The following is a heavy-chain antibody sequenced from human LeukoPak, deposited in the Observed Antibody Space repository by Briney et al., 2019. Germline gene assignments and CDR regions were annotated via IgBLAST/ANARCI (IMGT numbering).Heavy chain of an antibody. CDR2: IYYSGST. D-gene: IGHD4-23*01. Sequence: SETLSLTCTVSGGSISSGGYYWSWIRQHPGKGLEWIGYIYYSGSTYYNPSLKSRVTISVDTSKNQFSLKLSSVTAADTAVYCCARGTTVVTFDYWGQGTLVTVSS. CDR1: GGSISSGGYY. V-gene: IGHV4-31*03. J-gene: IGHJ4*02. CDR3: ARGTTVVTFDY.